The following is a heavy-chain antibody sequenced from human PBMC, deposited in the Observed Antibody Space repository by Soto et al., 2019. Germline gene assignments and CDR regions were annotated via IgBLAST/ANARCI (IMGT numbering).Heavy chain of an antibody. Sequence: EVQLLESGGGLVQPGGSLRLSCAASGFTFSSYAMSWVRQAPGKGLEWVSAISGSGGSTYYADSVKGRFTISRDNSKNTLYLQMNSLRAEDTAVYYCAKDQSGWLVPGYFDYWGQGTLVTVPS. D-gene: IGHD6-19*01. CDR1: GFTFSSYA. V-gene: IGHV3-23*01. J-gene: IGHJ4*02. CDR2: ISGSGGST. CDR3: AKDQSGWLVPGYFDY.